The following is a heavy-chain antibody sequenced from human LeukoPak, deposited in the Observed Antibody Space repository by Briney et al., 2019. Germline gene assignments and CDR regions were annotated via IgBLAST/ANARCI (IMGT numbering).Heavy chain of an antibody. CDR1: GFTFSGNA. CDR2: VGGDEKT. Sequence: HPGGSLRLSCAASGFTFSGNAMSWVRQVPGRGLEWVSGVGGDEKTHYADFVRGRFTISRDNARNTVFLQMNSLTVEDAAVYYCAKDRSWWVTADYWGQGVLVTVSS. V-gene: IGHV3-23*01. J-gene: IGHJ4*02. D-gene: IGHD2-21*02. CDR3: AKDRSWWVTADY.